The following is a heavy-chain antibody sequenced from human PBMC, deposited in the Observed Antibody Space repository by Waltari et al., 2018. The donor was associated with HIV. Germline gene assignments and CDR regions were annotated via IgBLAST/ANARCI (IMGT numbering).Heavy chain of an antibody. D-gene: IGHD6-13*01. CDR1: GFPLRRYS. V-gene: IGHV3-21*01. Sequence: EVQLVESGGGLVKPGGSLSLPCAASGFPLRRYSTNWVRQAPGKGLEWVSSISSSSSYIYYADSVKGRFTISRDNAKNSLYLQMNSLRAEDTAVYYCAGSSSWFDYWGQGTLVTVSS. CDR2: ISSSSSYI. J-gene: IGHJ4*02. CDR3: AGSSSWFDY.